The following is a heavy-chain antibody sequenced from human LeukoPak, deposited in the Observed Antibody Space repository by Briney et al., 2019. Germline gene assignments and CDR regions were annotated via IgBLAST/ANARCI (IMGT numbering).Heavy chain of an antibody. CDR3: ARQSGGSYVFFDY. CDR2: ISISGST. Sequence: SETLSLTCTVSGGSITSYYWSWIRQPAGKGLEWIGRISISGSTNFNPSIKSRVTISIDGSKSQFSLKLISITAADAAVYYCARQSGGSYVFFDYWGPGTLVTVSS. D-gene: IGHD2-15*01. V-gene: IGHV4-4*07. J-gene: IGHJ4*02. CDR1: GGSITSYY.